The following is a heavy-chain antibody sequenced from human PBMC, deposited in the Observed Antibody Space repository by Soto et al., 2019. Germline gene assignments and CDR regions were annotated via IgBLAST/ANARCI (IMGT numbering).Heavy chain of an antibody. CDR2: IHRAGST. Sequence: EVQLVESGGGLVQPGGSLRLSCAASGFSVSNNYLIWVRQAPGKGLEWVSVIHRAGSTYYADSVKGRFTISRDNSKNTVYLQMNTLGANDAAVYYCARVDGATSGWGQGNLVTVSS. J-gene: IGHJ4*02. CDR1: GFSVSNNY. D-gene: IGHD2-15*01. CDR3: ARVDGATSG. V-gene: IGHV3-66*01.